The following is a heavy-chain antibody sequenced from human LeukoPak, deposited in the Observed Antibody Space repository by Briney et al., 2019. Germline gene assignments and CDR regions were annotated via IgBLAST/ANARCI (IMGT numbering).Heavy chain of an antibody. J-gene: IGHJ4*02. CDR2: IYYSGST. D-gene: IGHD2-2*01. Sequence: SSETLSLTCTVSGGSISSSSYYWGWIRQPPGKGLEWIGSIYYSGSTYYNPSLKSRVTISVDTSKNQFSLKLSSVTAADTAVYYCARQYQLLLDYWGQGTLVTVSS. CDR3: ARQYQLLLDY. CDR1: GGSISSSSYY. V-gene: IGHV4-39*01.